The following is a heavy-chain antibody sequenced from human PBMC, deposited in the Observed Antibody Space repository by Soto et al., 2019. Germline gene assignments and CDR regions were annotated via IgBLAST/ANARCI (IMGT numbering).Heavy chain of an antibody. Sequence: GGSLRLSCAASGFTFSSYAMHWVRQAPGKGLEWVAVIWYDGSNKYYADSVKGRFTISRDNSKNTLYLQMNSLRAEDTAVYYCARGDIAAAGNYYYYGMDVWGQGTTVTVSS. CDR2: IWYDGSNK. J-gene: IGHJ6*02. CDR1: GFTFSSYA. CDR3: ARGDIAAAGNYYYYGMDV. D-gene: IGHD6-13*01. V-gene: IGHV3-33*01.